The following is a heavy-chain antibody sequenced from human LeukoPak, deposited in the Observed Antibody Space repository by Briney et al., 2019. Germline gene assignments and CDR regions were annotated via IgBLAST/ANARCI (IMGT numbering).Heavy chain of an antibody. CDR1: GGSISSSSYY. Sequence: SETLSLTCTVSGGSISSSSYYWGWIRQPPGKGLEWIGSIYYSGSTYYNPSLKSRVTISVDTSKNQFSLKLSSVTAADTAVYYCARDRYGDPLDYWGQGTLVTVSS. D-gene: IGHD4-17*01. CDR3: ARDRYGDPLDY. J-gene: IGHJ4*02. CDR2: IYYSGST. V-gene: IGHV4-39*07.